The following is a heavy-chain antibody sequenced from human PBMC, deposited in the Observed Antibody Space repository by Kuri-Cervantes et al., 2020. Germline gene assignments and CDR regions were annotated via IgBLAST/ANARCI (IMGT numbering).Heavy chain of an antibody. D-gene: IGHD2-15*01. Sequence: SETLSLTCAVYGGSFSGYYWSWIRQPPGKGLEWIGEINHSGSTYYNPSLKSRVTISVDTSKNQFSQKLSSVTAADTAVYYCARGDNYYYYGMDVWGQGTTVTVSS. J-gene: IGHJ6*02. V-gene: IGHV4-34*01. CDR3: ARGDNYYYYGMDV. CDR1: GGSFSGYY. CDR2: INHSGST.